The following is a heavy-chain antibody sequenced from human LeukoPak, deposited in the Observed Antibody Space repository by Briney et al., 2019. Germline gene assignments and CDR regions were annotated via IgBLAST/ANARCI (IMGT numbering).Heavy chain of an antibody. V-gene: IGHV4-39*07. D-gene: IGHD6-6*01. CDR3: ARILGGVGYSSSSRALDY. J-gene: IGHJ4*02. Sequence: SETLSLTCTVSGGSIRSSYYYWGWICQPPGKGLEWIGSIYHSGSTNYNPSLKSRVTISVDKSKNQFSLKLSSVTAADTAVYYCARILGGVGYSSSSRALDYWGQGTLVTVSS. CDR2: IYHSGST. CDR1: GGSIRSSYYY.